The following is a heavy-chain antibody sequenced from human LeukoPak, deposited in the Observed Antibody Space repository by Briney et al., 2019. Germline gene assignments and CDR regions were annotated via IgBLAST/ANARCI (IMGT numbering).Heavy chain of an antibody. CDR1: GYTFTGYY. CDR3: AKYKSYGDRAFDY. Sequence: ASVKVSCKASGYTFTGYYMHWVRQAPGQGLEWMGRINPNSGGTNYAQKFQGRVTVTRDTSISTAYMELSRLRSDDTAVYYCAKYKSYGDRAFDYWGQGTLVTVSS. D-gene: IGHD4-17*01. J-gene: IGHJ4*02. V-gene: IGHV1-2*06. CDR2: INPNSGGT.